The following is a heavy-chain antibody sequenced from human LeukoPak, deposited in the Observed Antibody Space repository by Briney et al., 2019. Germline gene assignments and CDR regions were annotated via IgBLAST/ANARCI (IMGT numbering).Heavy chain of an antibody. Sequence: PGGSLRLSCAASGFTFRHYCMTWVRQAPGKGLECVANINQDGSEKHHVDSVEGRFTISRDNAENSLYLQMNSLRVEDTAVYYCAKTISDGYIGWGQGTLVSVSS. CDR3: AKTISDGYIG. D-gene: IGHD2-21*02. J-gene: IGHJ4*02. CDR1: GFTFRHYC. V-gene: IGHV3-7*01. CDR2: INQDGSEK.